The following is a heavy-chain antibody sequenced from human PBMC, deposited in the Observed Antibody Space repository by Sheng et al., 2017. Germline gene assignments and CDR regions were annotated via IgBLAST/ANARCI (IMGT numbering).Heavy chain of an antibody. J-gene: IGHJ4*02. CDR2: ISGYNGET. D-gene: IGHD3-9*01. CDR1: GYTFSTYG. CDR3: ARDVLNYDFLAGYQRAPDF. Sequence: QVQLVQSGSEVKKPGASVKVSCKASGYTFSTYGVTWVRQAPGQGLEWMGWISGYNGETEYAQEVQGRISLTTDSSTNTAYMELRSLRSDDTAVYFCARDVLNYDFLAGYQRAPDFWGQGTLGHRLF. V-gene: IGHV1-18*01.